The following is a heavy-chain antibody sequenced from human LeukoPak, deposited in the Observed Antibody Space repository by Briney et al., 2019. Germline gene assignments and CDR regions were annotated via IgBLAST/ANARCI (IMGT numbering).Heavy chain of an antibody. J-gene: IGHJ4*02. CDR1: GGSISGYF. CDR2: INHSGNT. Sequence: SETLSLTCAVYGGSISGYFWSWIRQSPGKGLEWIGEINHSGNTNDNPSLKSRVTMSADTSKNQFSLKLTSVTAADTAVYYCARLNMYYYDSTGYYIFDYWGQGTLVTVSS. D-gene: IGHD3-22*01. V-gene: IGHV4-34*01. CDR3: ARLNMYYYDSTGYYIFDY.